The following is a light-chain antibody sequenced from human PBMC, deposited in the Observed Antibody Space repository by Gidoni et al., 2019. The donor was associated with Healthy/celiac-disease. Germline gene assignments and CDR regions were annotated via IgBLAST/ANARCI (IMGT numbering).Light chain of an antibody. V-gene: IGKV3-15*01. J-gene: IGKJ1*01. CDR2: GAS. CDR3: QQYNNWPLA. CDR1: QSVSSN. Sequence: EIVSTQSPAPLSVSPGERATLSCRASQSVSSNLAWYQQKPGQAPSLPIYGASTRATGIPARFSGSGSGTEFTLTISSLQSEDFAVYYCQQYNNWPLAFGQGTKVEIK.